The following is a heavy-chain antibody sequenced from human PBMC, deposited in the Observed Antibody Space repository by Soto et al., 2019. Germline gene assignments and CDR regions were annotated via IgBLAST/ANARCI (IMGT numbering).Heavy chain of an antibody. CDR2: IGTAGDT. V-gene: IGHV3-13*01. CDR3: ARDKLSKSGDYVFGYYYYYYGMDV. D-gene: IGHD4-17*01. J-gene: IGHJ6*02. Sequence: GGSLRLSCAASGFTFSSYDMHWVRQATGKGLEWVSAIGTAGDTYYPGSVKGRFTISRENAKNSLYLQMNSLRAEDTAVYYCARDKLSKSGDYVFGYYYYYYGMDVWGQGTTVTVSS. CDR1: GFTFSSYD.